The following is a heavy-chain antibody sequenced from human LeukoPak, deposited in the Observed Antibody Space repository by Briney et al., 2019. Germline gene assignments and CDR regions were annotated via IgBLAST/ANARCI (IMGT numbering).Heavy chain of an antibody. D-gene: IGHD2-15*01. V-gene: IGHV1-69*06. CDR2: IIPIFGTA. CDR1: GGTFSSYA. CDR3: ARVPYCSGGSCYYYYYMDV. Sequence: ASVKVSCKASGGTFSSYAISWVRQAPGQGLEWMGGIIPIFGTANYAQKFQGRVTITADKSTSTAYMELSSLRSEDTAVYYCARVPYCSGGSCYYYYYMDVWGKGTTVTVSS. J-gene: IGHJ6*03.